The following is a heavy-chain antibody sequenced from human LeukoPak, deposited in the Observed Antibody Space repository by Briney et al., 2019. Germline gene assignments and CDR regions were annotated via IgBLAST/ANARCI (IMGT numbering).Heavy chain of an antibody. J-gene: IGHJ6*03. CDR1: GGSFSGYY. CDR2: INHSGST. CDR3: ARGPHCSGGSCYLYYYYYMDV. D-gene: IGHD2-15*01. Sequence: PSETLSLTCAVYGGSFSGYYWSWIRQPPGKGLEWIGEINHSGSTNYNPSLKSRVTISVDTSKNQFSLKLSSVTAADTAVYYCARGPHCSGGSCYLYYYYYMDVWGKGTTVTVSS. V-gene: IGHV4-34*01.